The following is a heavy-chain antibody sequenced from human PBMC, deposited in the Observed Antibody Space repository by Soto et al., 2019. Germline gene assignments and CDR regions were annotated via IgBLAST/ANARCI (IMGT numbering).Heavy chain of an antibody. V-gene: IGHV2-5*02. D-gene: IGHD1-26*01. CDR3: AHAYGGRSLY. J-gene: IGHJ4*02. CDR1: GFSLTTDRVG. Sequence: QITLKESGPTLVKPTQTLTLTCTFSGFSLTTDRVGVGWIRQPPGEALEWLAVIYWDDSKTYSPSLESRLTITKDTSKNQLALTMTNMDSLDTATYYCAHAYGGRSLYWGQGTLVTVSS. CDR2: IYWDDSK.